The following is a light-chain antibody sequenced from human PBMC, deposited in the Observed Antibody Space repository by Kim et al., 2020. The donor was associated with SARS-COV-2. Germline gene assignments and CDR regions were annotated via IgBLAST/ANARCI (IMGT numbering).Light chain of an antibody. J-gene: IGKJ4*01. Sequence: DIELTQSPSSLSASVGNRVTISCRASQGISNSLAWYRQEPGKAPKLLVFGASRLESGVPSRFSGSGSGADYTLTISSLQAEDFATYYCQQYYSTPLTFGGGTKVDIK. CDR1: QGISNS. V-gene: IGKV1-NL1*01. CDR2: GAS. CDR3: QQYYSTPLT.